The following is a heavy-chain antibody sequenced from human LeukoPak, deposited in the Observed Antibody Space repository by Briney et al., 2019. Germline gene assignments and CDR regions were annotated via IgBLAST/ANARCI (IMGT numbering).Heavy chain of an antibody. CDR2: MNPNSGNT. J-gene: IGHJ4*02. CDR3: ARGRRGLLLWFGEF. V-gene: IGHV1-8*01. D-gene: IGHD3-10*01. Sequence: GASVKVSCKASGYTFTSYDINWVRQATGQGLEWMGWMNPNSGNTGYAQKFQGRVTMTRNTSISTAYMELSSLRSEDTAVYYCARGRRGLLLWFGEFWGQGTLVTVSS. CDR1: GYTFTSYD.